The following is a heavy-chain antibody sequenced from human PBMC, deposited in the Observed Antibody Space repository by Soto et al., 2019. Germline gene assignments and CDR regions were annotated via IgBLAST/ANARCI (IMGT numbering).Heavy chain of an antibody. CDR2: ISGSGGST. V-gene: IGHV3-23*01. CDR3: AQPGRFFGVVIKDAFDI. D-gene: IGHD3-3*01. J-gene: IGHJ3*02. Sequence: GGSLRLSCAASGFTFSSYAMSWVRQAPGKGLEWVSAISGSGGSTYYADSVKGRFTISRDNSKNTLYLQMNSLRAEDTAVYYCAQPGRFFGVVIKDAFDIWGQGTMVTVSS. CDR1: GFTFSSYA.